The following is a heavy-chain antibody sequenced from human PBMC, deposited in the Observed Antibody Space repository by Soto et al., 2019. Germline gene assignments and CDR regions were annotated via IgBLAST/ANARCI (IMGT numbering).Heavy chain of an antibody. Sequence: QVQLQESGPGLLKPSQTLSLTCTVSGDSISSGGYYWSWIRQLPVKGLEWIGYIYYSGSTYDNPSLKSGVTISVDTSKNQFSLKLSSVTTADTAEYYCARDYDSSDYSFDYWGQGTLVTVSS. CDR2: IYYSGST. V-gene: IGHV4-31*03. J-gene: IGHJ4*02. CDR3: ARDYDSSDYSFDY. D-gene: IGHD3-22*01. CDR1: GDSISSGGYY.